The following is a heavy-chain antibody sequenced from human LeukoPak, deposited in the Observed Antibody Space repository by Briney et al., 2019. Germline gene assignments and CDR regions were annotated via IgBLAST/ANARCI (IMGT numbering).Heavy chain of an antibody. D-gene: IGHD3-9*01. CDR1: GYSFTSYW. CDR2: IYPGDSDT. CDR3: ATSSDLGDILNGYYLAYYFDY. J-gene: IGHJ4*02. V-gene: IGHV5-51*04. Sequence: GESLKISCKGSGYSFTSYWIGWVRQMPGKGLEWMGIIYPGDSDTRYSPSFQGQVTISADKPISTAYLQWSSLKASDTAMYYCATSSDLGDILNGYYLAYYFDYWGQGTLVTVSS.